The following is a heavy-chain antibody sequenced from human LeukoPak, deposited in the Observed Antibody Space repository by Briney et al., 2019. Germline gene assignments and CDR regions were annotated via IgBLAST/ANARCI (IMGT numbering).Heavy chain of an antibody. Sequence: GGSLRLSCAASGFTFINYGMHWVRQAPGKGLEWVAVISYDGSHKYSADSVKGRFTISRDNSKNTLYLQMNSLRTEDTAVYFCSASRPHYGDYYGLDVWGHGTTVTVSS. V-gene: IGHV3-30*03. CDR2: ISYDGSHK. J-gene: IGHJ6*02. CDR3: SASRPHYGDYYGLDV. D-gene: IGHD4/OR15-4a*01. CDR1: GFTFINYG.